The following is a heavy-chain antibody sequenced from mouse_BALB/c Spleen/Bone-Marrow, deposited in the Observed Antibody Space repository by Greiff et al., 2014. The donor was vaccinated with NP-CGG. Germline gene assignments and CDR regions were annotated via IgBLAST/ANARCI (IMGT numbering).Heavy chain of an antibody. Sequence: EVQLVESGGVLVQPGGSRKLSCAASGFTFSSFGMHWVRQAPERGLEWVAYISSGSSTIYYADTVKGRFTISRDNPKNTLFLQMTSLRSEDTAMYYCARGGNWEDFDYWGQGTTLTVSS. J-gene: IGHJ2*01. D-gene: IGHD4-1*01. CDR2: ISSGSSTI. V-gene: IGHV5-17*02. CDR1: GFTFSSFG. CDR3: ARGGNWEDFDY.